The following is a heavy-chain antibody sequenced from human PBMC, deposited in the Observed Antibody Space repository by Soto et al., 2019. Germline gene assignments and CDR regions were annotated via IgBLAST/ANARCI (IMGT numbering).Heavy chain of an antibody. CDR2: INPNSGGT. D-gene: IGHD6-6*01. J-gene: IGHJ5*02. V-gene: IGHV1-2*04. Sequence: QVPLVQSGAEVKQPGASVKVSCKASGYTFTGYYMHWVRQAPGQGLEWMGWINPNSGGTNYAQKFQGWVTMTRDTSISTAYMELSRLRSDDTAVYYCARVGDSSSLQFDPWGQGTLVTVSS. CDR3: ARVGDSSSLQFDP. CDR1: GYTFTGYY.